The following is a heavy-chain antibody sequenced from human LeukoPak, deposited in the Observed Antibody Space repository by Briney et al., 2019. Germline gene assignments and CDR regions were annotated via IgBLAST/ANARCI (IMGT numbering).Heavy chain of an antibody. V-gene: IGHV3-48*01. CDR1: GFTFSTYN. D-gene: IGHD2-2*02. CDR2: ISSRDSTI. CDR3: ARVGCSSTSCYIGAREYYFDY. Sequence: PGGSLRLSCAASGFTFSTYNMNWVRQAPGKGLEWVSYISSRDSTIYYADSVKGRFTISRDNAKNSLYLQMNSLRAEDTAVYYCARVGCSSTSCYIGAREYYFDYWGQGTLVTVSS. J-gene: IGHJ4*02.